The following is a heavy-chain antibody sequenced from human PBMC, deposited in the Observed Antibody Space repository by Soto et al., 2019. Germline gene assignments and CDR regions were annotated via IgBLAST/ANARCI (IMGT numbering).Heavy chain of an antibody. V-gene: IGHV4-59*08. CDR1: GGSISSYY. Sequence: SETLSLTCTVSGGSISSYYWSWIRQPPGKGLEWIGYIYYSGSTNYNPSLKSRVTISVDTSKNQFSLKLSSVTAADTAVYYCARYNLIGGRFDYWGQGTLVTVSS. D-gene: IGHD1-20*01. CDR2: IYYSGST. CDR3: ARYNLIGGRFDY. J-gene: IGHJ4*02.